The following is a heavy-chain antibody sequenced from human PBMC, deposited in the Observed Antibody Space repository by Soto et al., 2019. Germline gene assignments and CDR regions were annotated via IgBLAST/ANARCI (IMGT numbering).Heavy chain of an antibody. J-gene: IGHJ6*03. Sequence: GGSLRLSCAASGFTFSSYAMHWVRQAPGKGLEYVSAISSNGGSTYYANSVKGRFTISRDNSKNTLYLQMGSLRAEDMAVYYCARGEEYSSSPDVYYYYYMDVWGKGTTVTVSS. CDR2: ISSNGGST. CDR1: GFTFSSYA. D-gene: IGHD6-6*01. V-gene: IGHV3-64*01. CDR3: ARGEEYSSSPDVYYYYYMDV.